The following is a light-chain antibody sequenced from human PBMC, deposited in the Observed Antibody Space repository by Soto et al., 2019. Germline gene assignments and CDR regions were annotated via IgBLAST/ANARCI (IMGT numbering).Light chain of an antibody. CDR2: EGS. J-gene: IGLJ2*01. Sequence: QSALTQPASVSGSPGQSITISCTGTSSDVGSYNLVSWYQQQPGKAPKLMIYEGSKRPSGVFYRFSGFKFGNTASLTISGLQAEDEADYYCCSYAGSSTSVVFGGGTQLTVL. CDR1: SSDVGSYNL. V-gene: IGLV2-23*01. CDR3: CSYAGSSTSVV.